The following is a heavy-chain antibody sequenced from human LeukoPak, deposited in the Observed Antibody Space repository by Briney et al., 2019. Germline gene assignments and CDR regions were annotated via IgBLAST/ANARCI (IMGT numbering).Heavy chain of an antibody. J-gene: IGHJ5*02. CDR3: ARVWGDRFDP. CDR2: IYYSGST. Sequence: EASETLSLTCTVSGGSISSYYWSWIRQPPGKGLEWIGYIYYSGSTNYNPSLKSRVTISVDTSKNQFSLKLSSVTAADTAVYYCARVWGDRFDPWGQGTLVTVSS. CDR1: GGSISSYY. D-gene: IGHD3-16*01. V-gene: IGHV4-59*01.